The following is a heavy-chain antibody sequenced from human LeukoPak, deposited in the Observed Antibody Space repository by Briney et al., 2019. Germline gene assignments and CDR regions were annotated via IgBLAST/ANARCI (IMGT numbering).Heavy chain of an antibody. CDR1: GFTFSRYW. CDR3: ARDLVRAVPAAKFDP. D-gene: IGHD2-2*01. CDR2: INPDGSTT. Sequence: GGSLRLSCAASGFTFSRYWIHWVRQAPGKGLEWVSRINPDGSTTTYADSVKGRFTISRDNAKNTVYLQMNSLRAEDTAVYYCARDLVRAVPAAKFDPWGQGTLVTVSS. J-gene: IGHJ5*02. V-gene: IGHV3-74*01.